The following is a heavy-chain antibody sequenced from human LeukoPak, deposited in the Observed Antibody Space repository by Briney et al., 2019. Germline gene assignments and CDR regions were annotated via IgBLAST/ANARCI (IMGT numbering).Heavy chain of an antibody. CDR3: AKRKSGSHFWGDHHDVFDL. D-gene: IGHD1-26*01. CDR2: MSYDGSKK. Sequence: GRSLRLSCAASGFTFNTYAMHWVRQSPGKGLEWVALMSYDGSKKDYADSVKGRFTISRDNSKNTLYLDMNSLRVEDTAVYYCAKRKSGSHFWGDHHDVFDLWGQGTTVTVSS. J-gene: IGHJ3*01. V-gene: IGHV3-30*18. CDR1: GFTFNTYA.